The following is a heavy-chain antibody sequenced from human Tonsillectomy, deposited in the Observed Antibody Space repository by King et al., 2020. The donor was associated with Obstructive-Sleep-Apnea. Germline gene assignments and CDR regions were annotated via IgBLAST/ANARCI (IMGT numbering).Heavy chain of an antibody. CDR2: IYYSGST. Sequence: VQLQESGPGLVKPSETLSLTCTVSGGSISSYYWSWIRQPPGKGLEWIGYIYYSGSTNYNPSLKSRVTISVDTSKNQFSLKLSSVTAADTAVYYCARRIPHSSSWYSDAFDIWGHGTMVTVSS. J-gene: IGHJ3*02. CDR3: ARRIPHSSSWYSDAFDI. CDR1: GGSISSYY. V-gene: IGHV4-59*08. D-gene: IGHD6-13*01.